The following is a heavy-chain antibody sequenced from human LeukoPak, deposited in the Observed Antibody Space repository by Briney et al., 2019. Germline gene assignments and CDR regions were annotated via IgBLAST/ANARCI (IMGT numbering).Heavy chain of an antibody. J-gene: IGHJ4*02. Sequence: SETLSLTCVVYGGSFSGYYWSWIRQPPGKGLEWIGSIYYSGSTYYNPSLKSRVTISVDTSKNQFSLKLSSVTAADTAVYYCARVIGEMATIAFDYWGQGTLVTVSS. CDR1: GGSFSGYY. CDR3: ARVIGEMATIAFDY. CDR2: IYYSGST. V-gene: IGHV4-34*01. D-gene: IGHD5-24*01.